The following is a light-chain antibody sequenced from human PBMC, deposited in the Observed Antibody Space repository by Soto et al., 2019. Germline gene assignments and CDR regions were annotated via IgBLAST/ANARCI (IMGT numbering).Light chain of an antibody. J-gene: IGLJ1*01. CDR2: EVN. CDR1: SSDVGGYNY. CDR3: SSYAGSNTFV. V-gene: IGLV2-11*01. Sequence: QSALTQPRSVSGSPGQSVTISCTGTSSDVGGYNYVSWYQQHPGKAPKLMIFEVNKRPSGVPDRFSGSKSGNTASLTVSGLQPEDEAEYYCSSYAGSNTFVFGGGTKVTVL.